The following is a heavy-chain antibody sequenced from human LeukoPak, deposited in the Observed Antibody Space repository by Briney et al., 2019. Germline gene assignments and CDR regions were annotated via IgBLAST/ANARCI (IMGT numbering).Heavy chain of an antibody. CDR3: ARDPYSGLFDY. Sequence: GGSLRLSCAASGFTFSTYSMNWVRQAPGKGLEWVSYISSSTSTIYYADSVKGRFTISRDNARNSLYLQMNSLRAEDTAVYYCARDPYSGLFDYWGQGTLVTVSS. CDR2: ISSSTSTI. D-gene: IGHD4-11*01. CDR1: GFTFSTYS. V-gene: IGHV3-48*04. J-gene: IGHJ4*02.